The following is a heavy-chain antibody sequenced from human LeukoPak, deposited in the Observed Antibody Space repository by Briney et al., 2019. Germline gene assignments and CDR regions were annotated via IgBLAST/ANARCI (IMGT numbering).Heavy chain of an antibody. CDR3: AKGIRHGSAGPDAFDI. V-gene: IGHV3-9*01. D-gene: IGHD2-15*01. CDR1: GFTFDDYA. CDR2: ISWNSGSI. Sequence: GGSLRLSCAASGFTFDDYAMHWVRQAPGKGLEWVSGISWNSGSIGYADSVKGRFTISRDNAKNSLYLQMNSLRAEDTALYYCAKGIRHGSAGPDAFDIWGQGTMVTVSS. J-gene: IGHJ3*02.